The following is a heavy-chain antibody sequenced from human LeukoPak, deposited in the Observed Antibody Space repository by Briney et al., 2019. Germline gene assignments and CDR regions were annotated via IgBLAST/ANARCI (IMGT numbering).Heavy chain of an antibody. CDR2: ISSSGSTV. J-gene: IGHJ4*02. CDR3: ARHRSGFDY. CDR1: GFTFSSYE. V-gene: IGHV3-48*03. Sequence: TGGSLRLSCAASGFTFSSYEMNWVRQAPGKGLEWVSYISSSGSTVYYADSVKGRFTISRDNDKSSIYLQMNSLRVEDSAIYYCARHRSGFDYWGQGILVTVSS. D-gene: IGHD3-22*01.